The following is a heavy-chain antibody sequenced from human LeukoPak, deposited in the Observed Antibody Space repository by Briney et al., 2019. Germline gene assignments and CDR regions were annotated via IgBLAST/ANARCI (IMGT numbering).Heavy chain of an antibody. CDR2: IYHSGST. V-gene: IGHV4-34*01. Sequence: SETLSLTCAVYGASFSDYYWIRIRQSPGKGLEWIGEIYHSGSTNYNPSLKSRATISVDTSKQQFSLKLTSVTAADAAVYCCARGYCSGGSCCSLGSRDQLPLDYWGQGTLVSVSS. J-gene: IGHJ4*02. D-gene: IGHD2-15*01. CDR3: ARGYCSGGSCCSLGSRDQLPLDY. CDR1: GASFSDYY.